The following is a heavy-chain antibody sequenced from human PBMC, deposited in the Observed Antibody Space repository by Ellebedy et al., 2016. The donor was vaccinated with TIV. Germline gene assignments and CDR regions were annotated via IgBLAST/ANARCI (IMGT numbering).Heavy chain of an antibody. D-gene: IGHD3-22*01. CDR2: IKPNSGGT. CDR1: GYTFTGYY. Sequence: AASVKVSCKASGYTFTGYYMHWVRQAPGQGLEWMGWIKPNSGGTNYAQKFQGRVTMTRDTSISTAYMELSRLRSDDTAVYYCAKPSSGYNWFEFWGQGTLVTVSS. CDR3: AKPSSGYNWFEF. J-gene: IGHJ5*01. V-gene: IGHV1-2*02.